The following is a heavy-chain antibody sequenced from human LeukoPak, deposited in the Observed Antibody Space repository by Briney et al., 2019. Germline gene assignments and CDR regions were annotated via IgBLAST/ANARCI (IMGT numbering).Heavy chain of an antibody. D-gene: IGHD1-26*01. CDR2: IIPIFGTA. Sequence: SVGVSCKASGGTFSSYAISWVRQAPGQGLEWMGGIIPIFGTANYAQKFQGRVTITTDESTSTAYMELSSLRSEDTAVDYCARGAASGSYGFGYFDYWGQGTLVTVSS. J-gene: IGHJ4*02. CDR1: GGTFSSYA. CDR3: ARGAASGSYGFGYFDY. V-gene: IGHV1-69*05.